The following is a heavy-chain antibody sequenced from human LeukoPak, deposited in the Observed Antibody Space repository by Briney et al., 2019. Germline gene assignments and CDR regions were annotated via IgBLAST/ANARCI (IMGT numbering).Heavy chain of an antibody. J-gene: IGHJ4*02. CDR3: ARDGIFGVVNYYFDY. Sequence: SETLSLTCTVSGGSISSGSYYWSWIRQPAGKGLEWIGRIYTSASTNYNPSLKSRVTISVDTSKNQFSLKLSSVTAADTAVYYCARDGIFGVVNYYFDYWGQGTLVTVSS. V-gene: IGHV4-61*02. CDR2: IYTSAST. CDR1: GGSISSGSYY. D-gene: IGHD3-3*01.